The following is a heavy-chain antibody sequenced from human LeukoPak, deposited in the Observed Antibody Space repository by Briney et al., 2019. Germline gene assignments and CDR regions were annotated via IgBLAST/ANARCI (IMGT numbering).Heavy chain of an antibody. J-gene: IGHJ4*02. CDR2: ISSSSSTI. Sequence: GGSLGLSCAASGFTFSSYSMNWVRQAPGKGLEWVSYISSSSSTIYYADSVKGRFTISRDNAKNSLYLQMNSLRDEDTAVYYCAREYSSSWHDGDYWGQGTLVTVSS. CDR1: GFTFSSYS. CDR3: AREYSSSWHDGDY. V-gene: IGHV3-48*02. D-gene: IGHD6-13*01.